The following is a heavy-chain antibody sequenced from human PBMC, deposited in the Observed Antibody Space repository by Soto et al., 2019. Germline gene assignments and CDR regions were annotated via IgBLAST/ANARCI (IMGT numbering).Heavy chain of an antibody. CDR3: ERRKLHCGGGSCYGNKNPDY. Sequence: GESLKISFQVSGYTFTNYLVSWVRQMPVKGLEWMGIVFPGDSETRYSPSFQGQVTFSADQSTSTAFLKWNSLRASDTAVYYCERRKLHCGGGSCYGNKNPDYWGQGTKVTVSS. V-gene: IGHV5-51*01. J-gene: IGHJ4*02. CDR2: VFPGDSET. D-gene: IGHD2-15*01. CDR1: GYTFTNYL.